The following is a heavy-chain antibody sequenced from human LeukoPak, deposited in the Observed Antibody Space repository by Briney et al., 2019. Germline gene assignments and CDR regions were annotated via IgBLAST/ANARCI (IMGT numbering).Heavy chain of an antibody. J-gene: IGHJ4*02. CDR2: ISYDGSNK. Sequence: GGSLRLSCAASGFTFSSYGMHWVRQAPGKGLEGVAVISYDGSNKYYADSVKGRFTISRDDPHNTLSLQMNSLRAEDTAVYFCARGGVDYYGSGTYYLMYYFDYWGQGALVTVSS. D-gene: IGHD3-10*01. V-gene: IGHV3-30*03. CDR1: GFTFSSYG. CDR3: ARGGVDYYGSGTYYLMYYFDY.